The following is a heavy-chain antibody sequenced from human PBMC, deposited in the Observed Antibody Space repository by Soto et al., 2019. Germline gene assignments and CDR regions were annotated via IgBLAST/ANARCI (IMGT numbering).Heavy chain of an antibody. CDR1: GYIFNNYA. D-gene: IGHD6-19*01. Sequence: QVQLVQSGAEVKKPGASVKVSCKASGYIFNNYAISWVRQAPGQGLEWMGWMNVYNGHTKYAQKVQGRLTMTTDTSTSTAYMELRHLRSDDTAVYYCARDLSSGWFDHCGQGALVTVSS. J-gene: IGHJ5*02. CDR3: ARDLSSGWFDH. V-gene: IGHV1-18*01. CDR2: MNVYNGHT.